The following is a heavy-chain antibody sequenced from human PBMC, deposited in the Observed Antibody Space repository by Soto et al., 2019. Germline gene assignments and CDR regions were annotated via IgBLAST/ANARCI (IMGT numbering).Heavy chain of an antibody. V-gene: IGHV1-18*01. CDR3: VKDRDSNSWPSRDV. D-gene: IGHD3-22*01. CDR2: ISPKSGSK. CDR1: GYTFTRNG. J-gene: IGHJ6*02. Sequence: ASVKVSCKTSGYTFTRNGISWVRQAPGQGLEWMGWISPKSGSKKYAQKFQGRVIMTTDTSTSTAYMELRSLRCDDTAVYYCVKDRDSNSWPSRDVWGPGTTVTASS.